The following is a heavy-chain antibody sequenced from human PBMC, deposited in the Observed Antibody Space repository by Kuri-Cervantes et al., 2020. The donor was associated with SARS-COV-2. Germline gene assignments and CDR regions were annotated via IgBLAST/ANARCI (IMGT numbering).Heavy chain of an antibody. D-gene: IGHD3-22*01. CDR1: GSSFSSDYY. J-gene: IGHJ4*02. V-gene: IGHV4-38-2*02. CDR3: ARLTMIVANYYFDY. CDR2: IYHSGGT. Sequence: GSLRLSCTVSGSSFSSDYYWRWIRQPPGKVLEWIGSIYHSGGTYYNPSLKSRANMSIDTYKNQFSLKLNSVTAADTALYYCARLTMIVANYYFDYWGQGTLVTVSS.